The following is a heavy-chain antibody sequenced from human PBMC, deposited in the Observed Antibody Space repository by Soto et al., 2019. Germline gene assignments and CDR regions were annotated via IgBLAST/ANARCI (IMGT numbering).Heavy chain of an antibody. D-gene: IGHD2-21*01. J-gene: IGHJ6*02. CDR1: GFTFSSYG. V-gene: IGHV3-30*18. CDR3: AKAYIVVVTSYYYGMDV. CDR2: ISYDGSNK. Sequence: QVQLVESGGGVVQPGRSLRLSCVASGFTFSSYGMHWVRQAPGKGLEWVAVISYDGSNKYYADSVKGRFTISRDNSKNTLNMQMNSLRAKDTAVYYCAKAYIVVVTSYYYGMDVWGQGTTVTVSS.